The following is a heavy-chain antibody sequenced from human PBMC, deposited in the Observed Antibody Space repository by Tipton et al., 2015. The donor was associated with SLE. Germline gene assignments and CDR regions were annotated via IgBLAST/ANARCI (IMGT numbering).Heavy chain of an antibody. J-gene: IGHJ4*02. CDR1: GGSISSYY. D-gene: IGHD6-19*01. Sequence: TLSLTCTVSGGSISSYYWSWIRQPPGKGLEWIGYIYYSGSTNYNPSLKSRVTISVDTSKNQFSLKLSSVTAADTAVYYCARDSTAYSSGWVDYWGQGTLVTVSS. CDR2: IYYSGST. CDR3: ARDSTAYSSGWVDY. V-gene: IGHV4-59*12.